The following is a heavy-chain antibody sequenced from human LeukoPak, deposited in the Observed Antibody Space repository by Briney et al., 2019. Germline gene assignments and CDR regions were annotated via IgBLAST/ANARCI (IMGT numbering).Heavy chain of an antibody. J-gene: IGHJ4*02. V-gene: IGHV4-34*01. CDR2: INHSGST. CDR3: ARAFPPLGYCTNGVCYPSDY. D-gene: IGHD2-8*01. Sequence: PGGSLRLSCAASGFTFSSYAMSWVRQAPGKGLEWIGEINHSGSTNYNPSLKSRVTISVDTSKNQFSLKLSSVTAADTAVYYCARAFPPLGYCTNGVCYPSDYWGQGTLVTVSS. CDR1: GFTFSSYA.